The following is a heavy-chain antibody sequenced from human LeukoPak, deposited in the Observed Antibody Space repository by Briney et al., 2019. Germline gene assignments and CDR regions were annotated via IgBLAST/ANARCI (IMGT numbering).Heavy chain of an antibody. D-gene: IGHD4-11*01. CDR3: AREVPLLMTTVTTGIDY. J-gene: IGHJ4*02. Sequence: SETLSLTCTVSGGSISSSSYYWSWIRQPAGKGLEWIGRIYTSGSTNYNPSLKSRVTISVDTSKNQFSLKLSSVTAADTAVYYCAREVPLLMTTVTTGIDYWGQGTLVTVSS. CDR2: IYTSGST. V-gene: IGHV4-61*02. CDR1: GGSISSSSYY.